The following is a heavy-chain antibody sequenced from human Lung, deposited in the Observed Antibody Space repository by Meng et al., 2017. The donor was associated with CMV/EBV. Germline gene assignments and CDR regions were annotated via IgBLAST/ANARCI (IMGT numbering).Heavy chain of an antibody. CDR3: ARDCSSTSCLDAFDI. CDR2: IYYSGST. CDR1: GGSISSYY. J-gene: IGHJ3*02. V-gene: IGHV4-59*01. Sequence: SETXSLTCTVSGGSISSYYWSWIRQPPGKGLEWIGYIYYSGSTNYNPSLKSRVTIIVDTSKNQFSLKLSSVPAADTAAYYCARDCSSTSCLDAFDIWGQGTMVTVSS. D-gene: IGHD2-2*01.